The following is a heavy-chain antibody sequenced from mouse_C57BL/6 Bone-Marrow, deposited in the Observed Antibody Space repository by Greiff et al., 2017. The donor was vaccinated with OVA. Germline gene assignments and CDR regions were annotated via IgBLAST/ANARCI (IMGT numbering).Heavy chain of an antibody. CDR1: GYTFTDYY. Sequence: VQLQQSGPELVKPGASVKISCKASGYTFTDYYMNWVKQSHGKSLEWIGDINPNNGGTSSNQKFKGKATLTVDKSASTANMGLLSLTSEDSADYYSEITTVGDGYWGQGTTLTVSA. D-gene: IGHD1-1*01. CDR2: INPNNGGT. CDR3: EITTVGDGY. J-gene: IGHJ2*01. V-gene: IGHV1-26*01.